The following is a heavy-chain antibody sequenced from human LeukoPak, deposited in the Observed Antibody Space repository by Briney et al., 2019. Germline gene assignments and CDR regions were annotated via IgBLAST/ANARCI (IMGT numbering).Heavy chain of an antibody. D-gene: IGHD4-17*01. CDR1: GFTFSSYS. Sequence: GGSLRLSCAASGFTFSSYSMTWVRQAPGEGLEWVSYISTSGHIYYADSVKGRFTISRDNAKNSLYVQMNSLRAEDTAVYYCARDGYGDYAFDYWGQGALVTVSS. CDR2: ISTSGHI. J-gene: IGHJ4*02. CDR3: ARDGYGDYAFDY. V-gene: IGHV3-21*01.